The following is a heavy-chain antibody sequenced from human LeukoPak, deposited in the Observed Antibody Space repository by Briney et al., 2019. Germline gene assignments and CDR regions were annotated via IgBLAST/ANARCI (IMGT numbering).Heavy chain of an antibody. CDR1: GFTFNTYE. D-gene: IGHD5-18*01. CDR2: ISSSGNTI. Sequence: PGGSLRLSCAASGFTFNTYEMNWARQSPGKGLEWVSYISSSGNTIYYTDSVKGRFSISRNNAKNSLYLQMDSLKAEDTAVYYCARGRFYSYTYYFDYWGQGTLVTVSS. CDR3: ARGRFYSYTYYFDY. V-gene: IGHV3-48*03. J-gene: IGHJ4*02.